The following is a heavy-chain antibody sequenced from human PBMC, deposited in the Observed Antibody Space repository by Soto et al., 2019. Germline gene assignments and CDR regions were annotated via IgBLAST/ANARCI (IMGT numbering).Heavy chain of an antibody. D-gene: IGHD6-19*01. J-gene: IGHJ3*02. CDR2: ISYDGSNK. V-gene: IGHV3-30*18. Sequence: QVQLVESGGGMVQPGRSLRLSCAVSGFTFSSYGMHWVRQAPGKGLEWVAVISYDGSNKYYADSVKGRFTISRDNSKNTLHLQMNSLRAEDTAVYYCAKQVTPHSSGWPDAFDIWGQGTMVSVSS. CDR1: GFTFSSYG. CDR3: AKQVTPHSSGWPDAFDI.